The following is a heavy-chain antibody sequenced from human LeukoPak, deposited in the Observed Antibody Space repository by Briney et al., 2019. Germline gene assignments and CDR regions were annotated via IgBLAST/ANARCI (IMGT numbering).Heavy chain of an antibody. CDR2: IWYDGSNK. J-gene: IGHJ4*02. V-gene: IGHV3-33*01. Sequence: HSGRSLRLSCAASGFTFSSYGMHWVRQAPGKGLEWVAVIWYDGSNKYYADSVKGRFTISRDNSKNTLYLQMNSLRAEDTAVYYCVRGAFSGGSCGSYFDYWGQGTLVTVSS. CDR1: GFTFSSYG. D-gene: IGHD2-15*01. CDR3: VRGAFSGGSCGSYFDY.